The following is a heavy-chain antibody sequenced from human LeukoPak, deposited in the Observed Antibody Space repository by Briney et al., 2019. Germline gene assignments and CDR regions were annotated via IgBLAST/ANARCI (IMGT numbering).Heavy chain of an antibody. CDR1: GFTFSSYS. CDR3: AKVGHSTGDY. Sequence: GGSLRLSCAASGFTFSSYSMNWVRQAPGKGLEWVAVISYDGSNKYYADSVKGRFTISRDNSKNTLYLQMNSLRAEDTAVYYCAKVGHSTGDYWGQGTLVTVSS. CDR2: ISYDGSNK. J-gene: IGHJ4*02. D-gene: IGHD6-25*01. V-gene: IGHV3-30*18.